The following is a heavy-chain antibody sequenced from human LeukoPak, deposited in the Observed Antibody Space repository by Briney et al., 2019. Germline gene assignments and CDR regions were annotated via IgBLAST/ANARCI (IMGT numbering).Heavy chain of an antibody. V-gene: IGHV3-20*04. CDR3: ARDSGARWELLRQLDAFDI. Sequence: GGSLRLSCAASGFTFDDYGMSWVRQAPGKGLEWVSGINWNGGSTGYADSVKGRFTISRDNAKNSLYLQMNSLRAEDTALYYCARDSGARWELLRQLDAFDIWGQGTMVTVSS. D-gene: IGHD1-26*01. J-gene: IGHJ3*02. CDR2: INWNGGST. CDR1: GFTFDDYG.